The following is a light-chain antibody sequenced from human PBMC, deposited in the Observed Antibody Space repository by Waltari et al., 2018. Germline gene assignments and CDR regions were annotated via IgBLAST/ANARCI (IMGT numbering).Light chain of an antibody. V-gene: IGLV2-18*02. CDR2: EVT. CDR3: SSYTRGFLSV. CDR1: SNDR. J-gene: IGLJ2*01. Sequence: QSALTQPPSVSGSPGQSVTISCTGISNDRFSWYQQPPGTAPKLMIYEVTYRPSGVPDRFSGSKSGNTASLTISGLQAEDEAHYYCSSYTRGFLSVFGGGTKLTVL.